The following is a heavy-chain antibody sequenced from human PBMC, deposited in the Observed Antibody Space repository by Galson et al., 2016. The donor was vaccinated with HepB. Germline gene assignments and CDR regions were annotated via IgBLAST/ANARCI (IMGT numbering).Heavy chain of an antibody. Sequence: SLRLSCAASGFTFSTYTMHWVRQAPGKGLEWVAVISYDGSNKYQSDSVKGRFTISRDNSNNPLYLQMNSLRPEDTAVYFCARDRQFLVSADYWGQGTLVTVSS. CDR1: GFTFSTYT. CDR3: ARDRQFLVSADY. CDR2: ISYDGSNK. D-gene: IGHD6-19*01. V-gene: IGHV3-30-3*01. J-gene: IGHJ4*02.